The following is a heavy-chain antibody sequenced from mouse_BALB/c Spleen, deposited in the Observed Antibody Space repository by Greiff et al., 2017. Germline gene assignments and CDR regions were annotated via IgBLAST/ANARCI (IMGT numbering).Heavy chain of an antibody. D-gene: IGHD2-3*01. CDR2: IDPANGNT. CDR3: ARGGYYVWYFDV. CDR1: GFNIKDTY. V-gene: IGHV14-3*02. Sequence: EVKLMESGAELVKPGASVKLSCTASGFNIKDTYMHWVKQRPEQGLEWIGRIDPANGNTKYDPKFQGKATITADTSSNTAYLQLSSLTSEDTAVYYCARGGYYVWYFDVWGAGTTVTVSS. J-gene: IGHJ1*01.